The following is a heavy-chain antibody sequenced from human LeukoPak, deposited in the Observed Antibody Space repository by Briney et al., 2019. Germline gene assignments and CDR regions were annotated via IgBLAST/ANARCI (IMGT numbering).Heavy chain of an antibody. J-gene: IGHJ4*02. CDR3: ARGRTTVTTLIDY. V-gene: IGHV1-8*01. Sequence: ASLKLSCTASGYTFTSYDINWVRQAPGQGLEWMGWMNPNSGNIGYAQKFQGRVTMTRNTSITTAYVERSSLRSEDTAVYYCARGRTTVTTLIDYWGQGTLVTVSS. CDR1: GYTFTSYD. CDR2: MNPNSGNI. D-gene: IGHD4-17*01.